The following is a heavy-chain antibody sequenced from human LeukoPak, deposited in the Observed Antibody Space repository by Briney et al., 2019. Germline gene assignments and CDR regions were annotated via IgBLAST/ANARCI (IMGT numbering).Heavy chain of an antibody. V-gene: IGHV1-18*01. CDR1: GYTFTSYG. J-gene: IGHJ4*02. Sequence: ASVKVSCKASGYTFTSYGISWVRQAPGQGLEWMGRISAYNGNTNYAQKLQGRVTMTTDTSTSTAYMELRSLRSDDTAVYYCARDTTPGYCSGGSCLFDYWGQGTLVTVSS. D-gene: IGHD2-15*01. CDR3: ARDTTPGYCSGGSCLFDY. CDR2: ISAYNGNT.